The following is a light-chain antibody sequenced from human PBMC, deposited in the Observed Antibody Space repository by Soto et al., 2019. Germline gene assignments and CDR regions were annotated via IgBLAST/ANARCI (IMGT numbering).Light chain of an antibody. CDR1: QSVNGN. CDR3: LQHHALPWT. J-gene: IGKJ1*01. Sequence: EIVMTQSPGTLSVFPGESVTLSCRASQSVNGNLDWFQHKPGQAPRLVLKRIFIRAIGVPARFSGSGSETEFTLTINGLESEDCAVYYCLQHHALPWTFGQGTKVEIK. CDR2: RIF. V-gene: IGKV3-15*01.